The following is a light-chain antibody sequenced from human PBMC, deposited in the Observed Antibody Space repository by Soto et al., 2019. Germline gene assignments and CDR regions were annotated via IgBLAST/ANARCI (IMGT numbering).Light chain of an antibody. CDR2: EVN. Sequence: QSVLTQPPSASGSPGQSVTISCTGTSSDVGTSKYVSWYRQHPGKAPKLLIYEVNKRPSGVPDRFSGSKSGSTASLTVSGLQAEDEADYYCSSSAGTKNMVFGGGTQLTVL. J-gene: IGLJ2*01. CDR3: SSSAGTKNMV. V-gene: IGLV2-8*01. CDR1: SSDVGTSKY.